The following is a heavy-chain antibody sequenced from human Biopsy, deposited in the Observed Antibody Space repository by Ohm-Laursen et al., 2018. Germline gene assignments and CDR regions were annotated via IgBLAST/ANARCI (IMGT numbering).Heavy chain of an antibody. V-gene: IGHV1-2*02. CDR2: INPNSGVT. J-gene: IGHJ4*02. Sequence: ASVKVSCKASGYTFTGYHVHWVRQAPGQGLEWMGWINPNSGVTNYAQRFQGRVIMTRDTSISTAYMELSRLRSDDTAVYYCARDPRYGYGSYFDYWGQGTLVAVSS. D-gene: IGHD3-10*01. CDR3: ARDPRYGYGSYFDY. CDR1: GYTFTGYH.